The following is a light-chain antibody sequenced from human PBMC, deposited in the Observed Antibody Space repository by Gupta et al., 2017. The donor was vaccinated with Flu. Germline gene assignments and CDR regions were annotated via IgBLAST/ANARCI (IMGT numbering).Light chain of an antibody. CDR3: CAYAWSYVLYV. CDR1: SSDVGGYNY. Sequence: SALTQPRSVSGSPGQSVTISRTGTSSDVGGYNYVSWYQQNPGKAPRLIIYDVTNSPSGGLHRCSGSRSGNTDSVTITALEAEDDADYYCCAYAWSYVLYVFGTGTRVTV. V-gene: IGLV2-11*01. CDR2: DVT. J-gene: IGLJ1*01.